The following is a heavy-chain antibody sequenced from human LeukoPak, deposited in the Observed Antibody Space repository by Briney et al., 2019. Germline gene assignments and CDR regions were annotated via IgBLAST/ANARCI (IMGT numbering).Heavy chain of an antibody. CDR2: INWNGGST. J-gene: IGHJ4*02. D-gene: IGHD2/OR15-2a*01. V-gene: IGHV3-20*04. CDR1: GFTVSSNY. Sequence: PGGSLRLSCAASGFTVSSNYMSWVRQAPGKGLEWVSGINWNGGSTGYADSVKGRFTISRDNAKNSLYLQMNSLRAEDTALYYCARGTFVRPLDYWGQGTLVTVSS. CDR3: ARGTFVRPLDY.